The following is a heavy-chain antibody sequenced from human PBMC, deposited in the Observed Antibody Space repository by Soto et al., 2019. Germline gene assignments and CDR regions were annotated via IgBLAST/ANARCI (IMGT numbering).Heavy chain of an antibody. Sequence: PSQTLSVTCVISGDSVSSNTATWNWIRQSPSRGLEWLGRTYHWSKWSTEYAVSVTSRMTINADTSKNQFSLQLNSVTAADTAVYYCARAVHIVVVVAATGRTSNGNWFDPWGQGTLVTVSS. J-gene: IGHJ5*02. CDR2: TYHWSKWST. V-gene: IGHV6-1*01. D-gene: IGHD2-15*01. CDR3: ARAVHIVVVVAATGRTSNGNWFDP. CDR1: GDSVSSNTAT.